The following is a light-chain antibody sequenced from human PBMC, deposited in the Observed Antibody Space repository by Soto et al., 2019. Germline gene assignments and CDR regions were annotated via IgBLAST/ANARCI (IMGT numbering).Light chain of an antibody. Sequence: EIVMTQSPATLSVSPGDRATLSCRASQSVSSNLAWYQQKPGQAPRLLIYGASTRATGIPARFSGSGSGTEFTLTISSLHSEDFAVYYCQQYNNWPLTFGQGTKVEIK. CDR2: GAS. V-gene: IGKV3-15*01. CDR1: QSVSSN. J-gene: IGKJ1*01. CDR3: QQYNNWPLT.